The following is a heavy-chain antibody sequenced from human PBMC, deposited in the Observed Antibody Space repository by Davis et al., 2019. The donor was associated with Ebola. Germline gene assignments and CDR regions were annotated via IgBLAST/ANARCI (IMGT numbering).Heavy chain of an antibody. CDR2: IWYDGSNK. D-gene: IGHD2-8*01. CDR1: GFTFSSYG. CDR3: ARVLGQYGYYYYGMDV. Sequence: GESLKTSCAASGFTFSSYGMHWVRQAPGKGLEWVAVIWYDGSNKYYADSVKGRFTISRDNSKNTLYLQMNSLRAEDTAVYYCARVLGQYGYYYYGMDVWGQGTTVTVSS. J-gene: IGHJ6*02. V-gene: IGHV3-33*01.